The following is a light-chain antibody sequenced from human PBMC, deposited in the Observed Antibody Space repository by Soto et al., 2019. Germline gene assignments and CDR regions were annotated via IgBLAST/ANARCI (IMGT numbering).Light chain of an antibody. Sequence: DIQMTQSPSSLSASVGDRVTITCRASQGISNYLAWYQQKPGKVPTLLIYAASTLHTGVPSRFSGSGSGTDFTLSISSLQPEDVATYYCQKYESDPFTFGPGTKVEI. J-gene: IGKJ3*01. CDR2: AAS. CDR1: QGISNY. V-gene: IGKV1-27*01. CDR3: QKYESDPFT.